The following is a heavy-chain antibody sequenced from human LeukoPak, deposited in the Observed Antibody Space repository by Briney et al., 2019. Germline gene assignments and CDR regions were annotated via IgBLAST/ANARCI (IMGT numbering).Heavy chain of an antibody. J-gene: IGHJ1*01. V-gene: IGHV4-39*01. Sequence: SETLSLTCSVSGGSVTTTSYHWAWVRQPPGKGLEWIGNLYNSGYSYYNPSLKSRVTMSVDTSKNQFSLNLTSVTAADTAVYFCASPRGDDSGGYYTWYFHHWGQGILVTVSS. CDR1: GGSVTTTSYH. D-gene: IGHD3-22*01. CDR2: LYNSGYS. CDR3: ASPRGDDSGGYYTWYFHH.